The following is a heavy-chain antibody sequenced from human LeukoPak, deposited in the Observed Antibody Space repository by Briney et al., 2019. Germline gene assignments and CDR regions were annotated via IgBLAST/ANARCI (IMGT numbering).Heavy chain of an antibody. J-gene: IGHJ5*02. V-gene: IGHV4-4*07. CDR3: ARGVRIAVAGTDENWFDP. Sequence: SETLSLTCTVSGGSISSYYWSWIRQPAGKGLEWIGRIYTSGSTNYNPSLKSRVTMSVDTSKNQFSLKLSSVTAADTAVYYCARGVRIAVAGTDENWFDPWGQGTLVTVSS. CDR2: IYTSGST. CDR1: GGSISSYY. D-gene: IGHD6-19*01.